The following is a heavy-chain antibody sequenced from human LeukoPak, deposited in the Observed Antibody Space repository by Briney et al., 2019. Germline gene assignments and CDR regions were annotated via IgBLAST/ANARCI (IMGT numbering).Heavy chain of an antibody. CDR1: GYTFTSYG. J-gene: IGHJ6*03. D-gene: IGHD3-9*01. V-gene: IGHV1-8*01. CDR3: ARTPVLRYFDWLPQRYYYYYMDV. Sequence: ASVKVSCKASGYTFTSYGINWVRQATGQGLEWMGWMNPNSGNTGYAQKFQGRVTMTRNTSISTAYMELSSLRSEDTAVYYCARTPVLRYFDWLPQRYYYYYMDVWGKGTTVTISS. CDR2: MNPNSGNT.